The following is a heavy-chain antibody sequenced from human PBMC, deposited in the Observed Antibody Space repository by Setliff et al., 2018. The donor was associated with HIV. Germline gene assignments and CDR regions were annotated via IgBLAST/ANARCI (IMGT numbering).Heavy chain of an antibody. J-gene: IGHJ1*01. CDR1: GYSFTNHY. V-gene: IGHV1-46*01. D-gene: IGHD1-26*01. CDR3: ATPHRGELHYFQH. Sequence: ASVKVSCKPSGYSFTNHYMHWVRQAPGQGLEWMGVINPTGGSTRNTQKFQGRVAMTRDTSTSTVYMELSSLRSEDTAVYYCATPHRGELHYFQHWGQGTLVTVSS. CDR2: INPTGGST.